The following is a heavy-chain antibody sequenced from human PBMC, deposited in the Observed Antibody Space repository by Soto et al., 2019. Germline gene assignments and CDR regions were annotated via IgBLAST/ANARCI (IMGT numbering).Heavy chain of an antibody. Sequence: EVQLLESGGGLVQPGGSLRLSCAASGFTFSSYAMSWVRQAPGKGLEWVSAISGSGFSTYYADSVKGRFTDSRDTSKNTLFLQMNSQRAEDTAVYYCTIVPIDYPSDYFDYWGQGTLVTVSS. D-gene: IGHD4-17*01. CDR2: ISGSGFST. V-gene: IGHV3-23*01. J-gene: IGHJ4*02. CDR1: GFTFSSYA. CDR3: TIVPIDYPSDYFDY.